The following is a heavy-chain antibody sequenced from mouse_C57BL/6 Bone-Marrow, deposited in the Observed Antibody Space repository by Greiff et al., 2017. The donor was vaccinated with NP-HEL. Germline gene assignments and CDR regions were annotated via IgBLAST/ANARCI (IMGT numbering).Heavy chain of an antibody. Sequence: QVQLQQSGAELAKPGASVKLSCKASGYTFTSYWMHWVKQRPGQGLEWIGYINPSSGYTKYNQKFKNKATLTADKSSSTAYMQLSSLTYEDSAVYYCARNYYGSSPWCAYWGQGTLVTVSA. J-gene: IGHJ3*01. CDR1: GYTFTSYW. CDR2: INPSSGYT. V-gene: IGHV1-7*01. CDR3: ARNYYGSSPWCAY. D-gene: IGHD1-1*01.